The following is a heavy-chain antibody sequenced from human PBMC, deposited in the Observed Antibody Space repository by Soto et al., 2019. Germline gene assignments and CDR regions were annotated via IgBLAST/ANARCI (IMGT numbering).Heavy chain of an antibody. J-gene: IGHJ6*02. CDR1: GGSFSCYS. CDR3: ARHHTDIVVVPAAIEGGYYYYGMDV. CDR2: INNSGST. Sequence: SETRSRTCAVYGGSFSCYSWCWIGQPPGKGLVWIGEINNSGSTNYNPSLKSRVTISVDTSKNQFSLKLSSVTAADTAVYYCARHHTDIVVVPAAIEGGYYYYGMDVWGQGTTVTVSS. V-gene: IGHV4-34*01. D-gene: IGHD2-2*02.